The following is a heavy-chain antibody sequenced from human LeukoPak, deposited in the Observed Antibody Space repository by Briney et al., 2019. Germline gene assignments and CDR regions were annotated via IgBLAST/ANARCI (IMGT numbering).Heavy chain of an antibody. CDR1: GFTFNMYA. V-gene: IGHV3-30-3*01. D-gene: IGHD3-10*01. Sequence: GGSLRLSCAASGFTFNMYAMHWVRQAPGKGLEWLAFISSDENNKDHADSVKGRFTISRDNSKDTLYLQMNSLTVEDTAVYYCVRVYYYASGPFDYWGQGALVTVSS. CDR2: ISSDENNK. CDR3: VRVYYYASGPFDY. J-gene: IGHJ4*02.